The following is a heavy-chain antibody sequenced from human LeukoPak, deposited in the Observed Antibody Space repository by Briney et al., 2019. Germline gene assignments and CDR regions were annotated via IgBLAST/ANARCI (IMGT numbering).Heavy chain of an antibody. V-gene: IGHV3-20*01. CDR2: INWDGGST. CDR1: GFTFDDYG. J-gene: IGHJ4*02. Sequence: GGSLRLSCAASGFTFDDYGMSWVRQAPGKGLEWVCGINWDGGSTGYADSVKGRFTISRDNAKNSLYLQMNSLRVEETALYHCARDRAGDYYGSGSDLDSWGQGTLVTVSS. D-gene: IGHD3-10*01. CDR3: ARDRAGDYYGSGSDLDS.